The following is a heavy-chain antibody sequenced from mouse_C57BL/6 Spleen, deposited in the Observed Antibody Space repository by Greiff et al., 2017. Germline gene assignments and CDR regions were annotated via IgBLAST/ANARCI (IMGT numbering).Heavy chain of an antibody. V-gene: IGHV5-12*01. CDR3: ARRIFTTVVDAMDY. Sequence: EVQGVESGGGLVQPGGSLKLSCAASGFTFSDYYMYWVRQTPEKRLEWVAYISNGGGSTYYPDSVKGSFTISRDNAKNTLYLQMSRLKSEDTAMYYCARRIFTTVVDAMDYWGQGTSVTVSA. J-gene: IGHJ4*01. CDR2: ISNGGGST. CDR1: GFTFSDYY. D-gene: IGHD1-1*01.